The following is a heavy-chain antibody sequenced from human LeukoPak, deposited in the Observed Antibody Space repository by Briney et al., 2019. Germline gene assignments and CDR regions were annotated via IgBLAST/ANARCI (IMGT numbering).Heavy chain of an antibody. CDR1: GFTFSSYA. CDR3: ARMYSSGWASFDY. CDR2: ISSNGGST. V-gene: IGHV3-64*01. J-gene: IGHJ4*02. D-gene: IGHD6-19*01. Sequence: PGGSLRLSCAASGFTFSSYAMHWVRQAPGKGLEYVSAISSNGGSTYYANSVKGRFTISRDNSKNTLYLQMGSLRAEDMAVYYCARMYSSGWASFDYWGQGTLVTVSS.